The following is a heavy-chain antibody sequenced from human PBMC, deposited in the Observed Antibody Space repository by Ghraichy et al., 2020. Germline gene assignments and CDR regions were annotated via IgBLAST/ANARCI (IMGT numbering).Heavy chain of an antibody. Sequence: LSLTCAASGFTFSSYWMHWVRQAPGKGRVWVSRINTDGSDTTYADSVKGRFTISRDNAKNTLYLQMNSLRAEDTAVYYCVNGYKISSWGQGTLVTVSS. J-gene: IGHJ5*02. CDR1: GFTFSSYW. CDR3: VNGYKISS. D-gene: IGHD5-24*01. CDR2: INTDGSDT. V-gene: IGHV3-74*01.